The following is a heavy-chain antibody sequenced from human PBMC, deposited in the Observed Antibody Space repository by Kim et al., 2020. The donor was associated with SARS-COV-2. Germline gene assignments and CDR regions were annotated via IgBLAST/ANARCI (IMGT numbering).Heavy chain of an antibody. CDR1: GYTFTGYY. Sequence: ASVKVSCKASGYTFTGYYMHWVRQAPGQGLEWMGWINPNSGGTNYAQKFQGRVTMTRDTSISTAYMELSRLRSDDTAVYYCARDFLRFLEWLSPGGMDVWGQGTTVTVSS. J-gene: IGHJ6*02. CDR3: ARDFLRFLEWLSPGGMDV. D-gene: IGHD3-3*01. V-gene: IGHV1-2*02. CDR2: INPNSGGT.